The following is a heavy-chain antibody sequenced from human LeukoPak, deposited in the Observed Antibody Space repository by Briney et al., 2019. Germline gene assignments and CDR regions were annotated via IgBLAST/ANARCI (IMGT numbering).Heavy chain of an antibody. CDR2: IYSGGST. CDR3: ARVGEEGYYMDV. J-gene: IGHJ6*03. Sequence: PGGSLRLSCAASGFTFSSYGMHWVRQAPGKGLEWVSVIYSGGSTYYADSVKGRFTISRDNSKNTLYLQMNSLRAEDAAVYYCARVGEEGYYMDVWGKGTTVTVSS. V-gene: IGHV3-66*01. D-gene: IGHD3-16*01. CDR1: GFTFSSYG.